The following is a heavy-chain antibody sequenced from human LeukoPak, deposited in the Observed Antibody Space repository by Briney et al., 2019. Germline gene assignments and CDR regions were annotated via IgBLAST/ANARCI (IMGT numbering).Heavy chain of an antibody. CDR3: ARSVDTAMVTVDH. J-gene: IGHJ4*02. CDR2: ISYDGSNK. Sequence: GGSLRLSCAASGFTFSSYAMHWVRQAPGKGLEWVAVISYDGSNKYYADSVKGRFTISRDNSKNTLYLQMNSLRAEDTAVYYCARSVDTAMVTVDHWGQGPLVTVSS. D-gene: IGHD5-18*01. V-gene: IGHV3-30*04. CDR1: GFTFSSYA.